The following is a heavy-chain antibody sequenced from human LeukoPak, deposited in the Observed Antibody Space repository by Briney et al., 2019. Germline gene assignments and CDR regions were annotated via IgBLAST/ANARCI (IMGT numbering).Heavy chain of an antibody. CDR3: ARQPGYSSSWRINWFDP. V-gene: IGHV4-39*01. CDR2: IYYSGST. CDR1: GGSISSSSYY. Sequence: SETLSLTCTVSGGSISSSSYYWGWIRQPPGKGLEWIGSIYYSGSTYYNPSLKSRVTISVDTSKKQFSLKLSSVTAADTAVYYCARQPGYSSSWRINWFDPWGQGTLVTVSS. J-gene: IGHJ5*02. D-gene: IGHD6-13*01.